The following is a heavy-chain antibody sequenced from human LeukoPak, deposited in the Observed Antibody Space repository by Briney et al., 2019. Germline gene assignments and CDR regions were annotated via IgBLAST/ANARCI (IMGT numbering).Heavy chain of an antibody. CDR1: GGTFSSYA. J-gene: IGHJ6*02. CDR2: IIPILGIA. D-gene: IGHD2-2*01. Sequence: SVKASCKASGGTFSSYAISWVRQAPGQGLEWMGRIIPILGIANYAQKFQGRVTITADKSTSTAYMELSSLRSEDTAVYYCASASAQRYCSSTSCYVGGYYGMDVWGQGTTVTVSS. CDR3: ASASAQRYCSSTSCYVGGYYGMDV. V-gene: IGHV1-69*04.